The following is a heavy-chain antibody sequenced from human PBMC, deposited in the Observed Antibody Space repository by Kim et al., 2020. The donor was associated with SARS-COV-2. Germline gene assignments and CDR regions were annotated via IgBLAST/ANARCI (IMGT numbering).Heavy chain of an antibody. D-gene: IGHD6-13*01. J-gene: IGHJ6*02. CDR3: ARDLGIAAAGKPNYYYYGMDV. CDR1: GFTFSDYY. CDR2: ISSSSSYT. V-gene: IGHV3-11*05. Sequence: GGSLRLSCAASGFTFSDYYMSWIRQAPGKGLEWVSYISSSSSYTNYADSVKGRFTISRDNAKNSLYLQMNSLRAEDTAVYYCARDLGIAAAGKPNYYYYGMDVWGQGTTVTVSS.